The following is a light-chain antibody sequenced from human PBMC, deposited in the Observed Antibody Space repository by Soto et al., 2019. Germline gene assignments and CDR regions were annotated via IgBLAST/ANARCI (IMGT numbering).Light chain of an antibody. Sequence: DIQLTQSPSFLSASVGDRVTITCRASQGITSYLAWYQQNPGKAPKLLIYAASTLQSGVPSRFSGSGSGTEFTITISSLQPEDFATYYCQQLNSYTLTFGGGNKVEIK. CDR1: QGITSY. CDR2: AAS. J-gene: IGKJ4*01. CDR3: QQLNSYTLT. V-gene: IGKV1-9*01.